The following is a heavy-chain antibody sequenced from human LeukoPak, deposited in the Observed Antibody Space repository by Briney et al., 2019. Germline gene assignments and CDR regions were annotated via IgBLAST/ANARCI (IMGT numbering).Heavy chain of an antibody. V-gene: IGHV4-39*07. D-gene: IGHD4-17*01. CDR1: GGSISSSDYY. Sequence: SETLSLTCTVSGGSISSSDYYWGWIRQPPGRGLEWIGSISYSGSTYSDPSLKSRVTISLDTSKNQFSLKLSSVTAADTAVYYCARRYGDYQVDYWGQGTLVTVSS. CDR2: ISYSGST. CDR3: ARRYGDYQVDY. J-gene: IGHJ4*02.